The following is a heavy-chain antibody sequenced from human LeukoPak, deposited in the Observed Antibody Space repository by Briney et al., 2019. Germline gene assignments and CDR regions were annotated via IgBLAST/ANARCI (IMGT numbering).Heavy chain of an antibody. Sequence: GGSMRLSCAASGFTFSNYWMHWVRQAPGKVLVWVSRITSDGTDTTYADSVKGRFTISRDNAKNTLYLQLNSLRAEDTAVYYCARGVAGAPRVPDHWGQGTLVTVSS. CDR1: GFTFSNYW. CDR3: ARGVAGAPRVPDH. V-gene: IGHV3-74*01. CDR2: ITSDGTDT. D-gene: IGHD5/OR15-5a*01. J-gene: IGHJ4*02.